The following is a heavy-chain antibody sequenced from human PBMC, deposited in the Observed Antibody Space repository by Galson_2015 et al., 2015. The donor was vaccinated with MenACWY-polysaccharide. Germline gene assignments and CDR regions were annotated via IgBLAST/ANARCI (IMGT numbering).Heavy chain of an antibody. J-gene: IGHJ4*02. V-gene: IGHV3-7*01. CDR2: IKQDGSEK. CDR3: ARRLVRGVIVRDFDS. CDR1: GFTFRNYW. D-gene: IGHD3-10*01. Sequence: SLRLSCATSGFTFRNYWMSWARQAPGKGLKWVATIKQDGSEKYYVDSVKARFTISRDNAKNSLYLQMNSLRAEDTAVYYCARRLVRGVIVRDFDSWGQGTLVTVSS.